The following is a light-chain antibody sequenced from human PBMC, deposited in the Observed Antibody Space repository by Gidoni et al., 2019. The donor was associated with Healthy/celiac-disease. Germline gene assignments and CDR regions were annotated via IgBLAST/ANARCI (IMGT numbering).Light chain of an antibody. CDR1: QSVSSTY. Sequence: DTVSTQSPGTLSLSPGERATLSCRASQSVSSTYLAWYQQKPGQAPRLLIYGASSRATGIPDRFSGSGSGTDFTLTISRLEPEDFAVYYCQHYGSSPLTFGGGTKVEIK. V-gene: IGKV3-20*01. J-gene: IGKJ4*01. CDR2: GAS. CDR3: QHYGSSPLT.